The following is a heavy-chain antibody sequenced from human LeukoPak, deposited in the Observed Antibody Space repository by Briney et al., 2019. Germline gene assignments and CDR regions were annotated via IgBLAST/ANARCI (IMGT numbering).Heavy chain of an antibody. Sequence: SETLSLTCTVSGGSISSGGYYWSWIRQHPGKGLEWIGYIYYSGSTYYNPSLKSRVTISVDTSKNQFSLKLSSVTAADTAVYYCARVTWEWYSSSWYFPGNWFDLWGQGTLVTVSS. D-gene: IGHD6-13*01. CDR2: IYYSGST. CDR1: GGSISSGGYY. J-gene: IGHJ5*02. V-gene: IGHV4-31*03. CDR3: ARVTWEWYSSSWYFPGNWFDL.